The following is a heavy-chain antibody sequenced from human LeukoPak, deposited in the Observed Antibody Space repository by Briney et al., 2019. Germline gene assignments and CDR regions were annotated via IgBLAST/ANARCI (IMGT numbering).Heavy chain of an antibody. D-gene: IGHD6-13*01. CDR2: ISYDGSNK. J-gene: IGHJ4*02. CDR1: GFTLSSYA. CDR3: ATRGGIAAAGTMGVDY. Sequence: GRSLRLSCAASGFTLSSYAMHWVRQAPGKGLEWVAVISYDGSNKYYADSVKGRFTISRDNSKNTLYLQMNSLRAEDAAVYYCATRGGIAAAGTMGVDYWGQGTLVTVSS. V-gene: IGHV3-30-3*01.